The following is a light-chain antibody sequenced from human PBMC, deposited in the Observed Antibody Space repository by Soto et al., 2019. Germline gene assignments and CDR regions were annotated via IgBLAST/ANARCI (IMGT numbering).Light chain of an antibody. Sequence: AIQMTQSPSSLSASVGDRVTITCRTSQDIRNDLGWYQQKPGKAPKLLIYSASSLQTGVPSRFSGSGSGTDFSLTISSLQPEDFATYYCLQDYNFPLTFGQGTKVEIK. J-gene: IGKJ1*01. CDR1: QDIRND. V-gene: IGKV1-6*01. CDR3: LQDYNFPLT. CDR2: SAS.